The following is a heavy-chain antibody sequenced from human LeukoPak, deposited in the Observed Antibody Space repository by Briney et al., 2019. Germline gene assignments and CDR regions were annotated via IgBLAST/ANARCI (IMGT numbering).Heavy chain of an antibody. V-gene: IGHV3-23*01. D-gene: IGHD3-10*01. CDR3: ARDRAPGDFGEDYFDY. Sequence: PGGSLRLSCAASGFTFSSYAMSWVRQAPGKGLEWVSAISGSGGSTYYADSVKGRFTISRDNSKNTLYLQMNSLRAEDTAVYYCARDRAPGDFGEDYFDYWGQGTLVTVSS. CDR2: ISGSGGST. J-gene: IGHJ4*02. CDR1: GFTFSSYA.